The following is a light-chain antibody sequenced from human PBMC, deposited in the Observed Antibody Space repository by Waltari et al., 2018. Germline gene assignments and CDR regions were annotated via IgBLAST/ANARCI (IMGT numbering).Light chain of an antibody. CDR3: QQYNNWPPLT. V-gene: IGKV3-15*01. CDR1: QSVSSN. J-gene: IGKJ4*01. Sequence: EIVMTQSPATLSVSPGERATLSCRASQSVSSNLAWYQQTPGQAPRPLIYGASTRATGISSRFSGSGSWTEFTLTISSLQSEDFAVYYCQQYNNWPPLTFGGGTKVEIK. CDR2: GAS.